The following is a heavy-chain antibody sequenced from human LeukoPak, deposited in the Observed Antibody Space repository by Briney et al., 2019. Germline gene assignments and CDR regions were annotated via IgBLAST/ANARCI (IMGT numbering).Heavy chain of an antibody. D-gene: IGHD5-24*01. CDR1: GYSFTSYW. Sequence: GESLKISCKGSGYSFTSYWIGWVRQMPGKGLEWMGIICPGDSDTRYSPSFQGQVTISADKSISTAYLQWSSLKASDTAMYYCARQSRRDGYNFDYWGQGTLVTVSS. CDR2: ICPGDSDT. J-gene: IGHJ4*02. CDR3: ARQSRRDGYNFDY. V-gene: IGHV5-51*01.